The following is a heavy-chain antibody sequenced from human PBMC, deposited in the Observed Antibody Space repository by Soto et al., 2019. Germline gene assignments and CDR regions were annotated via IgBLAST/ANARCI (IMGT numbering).Heavy chain of an antibody. CDR3: ARPYDSSGFHAFDI. J-gene: IGHJ3*02. D-gene: IGHD3-22*01. CDR1: GGTFSSYT. CDR2: IIPILGIA. V-gene: IGHV1-69*02. Sequence: QVQLVQSGAEVKKPGSSVKVSCKASGGTFSSYTIGWVRQAPGQGLEWMGRIIPILGIANYAQKFQGRVTITADKSTSTAYMELSSLRSEDTAVYYCARPYDSSGFHAFDIWGQGTMVTVSS.